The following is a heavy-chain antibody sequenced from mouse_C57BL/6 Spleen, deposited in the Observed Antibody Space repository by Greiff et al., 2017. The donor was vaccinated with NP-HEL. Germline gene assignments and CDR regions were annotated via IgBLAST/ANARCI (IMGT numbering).Heavy chain of an antibody. CDR3: ARQTYGSSYDYAMDY. D-gene: IGHD1-1*01. J-gene: IGHJ4*01. V-gene: IGHV1-82*01. Sequence: QVQLQQSGPELVKPGASVKISCKASGYAFSSSWMNWVKQRPGKGLEWIGRIYPGDGDTNYNGKFKGKATLTADKSSSTAYMQLSSLTSEDSAVYFGARQTYGSSYDYAMDYWGQGTSVTVSS. CDR1: GYAFSSSW. CDR2: IYPGDGDT.